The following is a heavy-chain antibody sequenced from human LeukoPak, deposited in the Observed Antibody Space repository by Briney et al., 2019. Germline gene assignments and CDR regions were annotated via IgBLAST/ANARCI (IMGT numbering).Heavy chain of an antibody. D-gene: IGHD3-3*01. CDR2: IYYSGST. J-gene: IGHJ6*02. CDR1: GGSFSSSSCY. Sequence: SETLSLTCTVSGGSFSSSSCYWGWHRQPPGTGLEGIGSIYYSGSTYYNPSLKSRVTISVDTSKNQFSLKLSSVTAADTAVYYCARHSTYYDFWSGYSTPNYYYGMDVWGQGTTVTVSS. V-gene: IGHV4-39*01. CDR3: ARHSTYYDFWSGYSTPNYYYGMDV.